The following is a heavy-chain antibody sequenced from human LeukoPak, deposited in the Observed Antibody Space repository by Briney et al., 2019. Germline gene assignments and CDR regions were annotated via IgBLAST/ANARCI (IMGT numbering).Heavy chain of an antibody. J-gene: IGHJ5*02. CDR3: AREFYTALRS. Sequence: PSETLSLTCSVSGGSISSYYWSWIRQPPGKGLEWIGYISYSGSTNYNPSLKSRATISVDTSKNQFSLKLSSVTAADTAVYYCAREFYTALRSWGQGTLVTVSS. V-gene: IGHV4-59*01. CDR2: ISYSGST. CDR1: GGSISSYY. D-gene: IGHD2-2*02.